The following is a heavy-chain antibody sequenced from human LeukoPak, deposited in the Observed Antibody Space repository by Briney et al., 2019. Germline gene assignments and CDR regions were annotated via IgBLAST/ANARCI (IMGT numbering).Heavy chain of an antibody. CDR2: INPNTGAT. D-gene: IGHD3-22*01. Sequence: ASVKVSCKTSGYTFTDYYFHWVRQVPGQGLECMGWINPNTGATNYPQKFQGRVTVTRDTSISTAYMELTSLRSDDTAVYYCARISSGHDYWGQGTLVTVSS. CDR3: ARISSGHDY. CDR1: GYTFTDYY. V-gene: IGHV1-2*02. J-gene: IGHJ4*02.